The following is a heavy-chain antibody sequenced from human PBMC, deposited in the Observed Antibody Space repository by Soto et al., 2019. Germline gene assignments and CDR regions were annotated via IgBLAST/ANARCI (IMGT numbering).Heavy chain of an antibody. Sequence: QVQLVQSRAEVKKPGASVKVSCKASGYTFTSYDISWVRQATGQGLEWMGWMNPNSGDTVYAQKFQGRVVMTATTSISTAYMELSSLRSEDTAVYYCAIDQWPGDYWGQGTLVTVSS. CDR3: AIDQWPGDY. CDR2: MNPNSGDT. V-gene: IGHV1-8*01. J-gene: IGHJ4*02. D-gene: IGHD6-19*01. CDR1: GYTFTSYD.